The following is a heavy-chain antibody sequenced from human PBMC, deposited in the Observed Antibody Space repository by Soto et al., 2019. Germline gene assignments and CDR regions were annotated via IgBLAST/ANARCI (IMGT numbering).Heavy chain of an antibody. V-gene: IGHV1-18*01. CDR2: ISAYNGDT. CDR1: GYTFTSYG. CDR3: ARSVGILEWVGGWYFDL. Sequence: DSVKVSCKASGYTFTSYGISWERQAPGQGLAWMGWISAYNGDTNYAQKLQRRGTMTRDTSTRTAYMERRSLRSDDTAVYYCARSVGILEWVGGWYFDLWGRGTLVPVSS. D-gene: IGHD3-3*01. J-gene: IGHJ2*01.